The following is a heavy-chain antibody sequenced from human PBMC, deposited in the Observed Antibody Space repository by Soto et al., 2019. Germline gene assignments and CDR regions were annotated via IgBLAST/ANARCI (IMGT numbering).Heavy chain of an antibody. CDR3: AREYYDDSSGYYGLGGFDY. V-gene: IGHV1-46*01. Sequence: GASVKVSCKASGYTFTSYYMHWVRQAPGQGLEWMGIINPSGGSTSYAQKFQGRVTMTRDTSTSTVYMELSSLRSEDTAVYYCAREYYDDSSGYYGLGGFDYWGQGTLVTVSS. J-gene: IGHJ4*02. CDR1: GYTFTSYY. D-gene: IGHD3-22*01. CDR2: INPSGGST.